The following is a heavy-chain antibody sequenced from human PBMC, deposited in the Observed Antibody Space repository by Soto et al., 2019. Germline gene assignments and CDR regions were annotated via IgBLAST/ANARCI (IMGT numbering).Heavy chain of an antibody. CDR1: GGSFSGYY. Sequence: SETLSLTCAVYGGSFSGYYWSWIRQPPGKGLEWIGEINHSGSTNYNPSLKSRVTISVDTSKNQFSLKLSSVTAADTAVYYCASCSGYYSIYDAFDIWGQGTMVTVSS. CDR3: ASCSGYYSIYDAFDI. D-gene: IGHD3-22*01. V-gene: IGHV4-34*01. J-gene: IGHJ3*02. CDR2: INHSGST.